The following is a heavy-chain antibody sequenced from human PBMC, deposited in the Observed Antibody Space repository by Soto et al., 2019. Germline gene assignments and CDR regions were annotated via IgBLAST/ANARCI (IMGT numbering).Heavy chain of an antibody. J-gene: IGHJ6*02. CDR3: AKSPNFGSSSSVGAYYYYYGMDV. Sequence: PGGSLRLSCAASGFTFSSYAMSWVRQAPGKGLEWASAISGSGGSTYYADSVKGRFTISRDNSKNTLYLQMNSLRAEDTAVYYCAKSPNFGSSSSVGAYYYYYGMDVWGQGTTVTVSS. D-gene: IGHD6-6*01. CDR2: ISGSGGST. CDR1: GFTFSSYA. V-gene: IGHV3-23*01.